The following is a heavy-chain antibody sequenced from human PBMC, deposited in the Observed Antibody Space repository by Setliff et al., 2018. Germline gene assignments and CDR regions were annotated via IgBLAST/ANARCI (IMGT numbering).Heavy chain of an antibody. Sequence: PSETLSLTCTLSGDSITSYYLTWIRQPPGKGLEWIGYMFYTGTTNYNPSLKSRVTMSIDTSMKSFSLRLTSVTPADTAIYYCATNLATPSDAFDIWGQGTMVTSSS. CDR3: ATNLATPSDAFDI. J-gene: IGHJ3*02. V-gene: IGHV4-59*01. CDR1: GDSITSYY. CDR2: MFYTGTT.